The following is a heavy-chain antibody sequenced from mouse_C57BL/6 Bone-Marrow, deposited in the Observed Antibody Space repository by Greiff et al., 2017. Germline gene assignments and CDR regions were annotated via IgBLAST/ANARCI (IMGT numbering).Heavy chain of an antibody. V-gene: IGHV1-55*01. CDR3: ARDELGHEYYFDY. D-gene: IGHD3-1*01. CDR1: GYTFTSYW. Sequence: QVQLQQPGAELVKPGASVKMSCKASGYTFTSYWITWVKQRPGQGLEWIGDIYPGSGSTNYNEKFKSKATLTVDTSSSTAYMQRSSLSSEDSAVYNCARDELGHEYYFDYWGQGTTLTVSS. J-gene: IGHJ2*01. CDR2: IYPGSGST.